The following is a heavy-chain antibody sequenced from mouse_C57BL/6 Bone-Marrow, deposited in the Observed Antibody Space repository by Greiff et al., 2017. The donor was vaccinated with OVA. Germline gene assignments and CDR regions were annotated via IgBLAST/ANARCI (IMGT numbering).Heavy chain of an antibody. V-gene: IGHV1-26*01. CDR2: INPNNGGT. CDR1: GYTFTDYY. J-gene: IGHJ1*03. D-gene: IGHD1-1*01. CDR3: ANLGSSYRYWYFDV. Sequence: EVQLQQSGPELVKPGASVKISCKASGYTFTDYYMNWVKQSHGKSLEWIGDINPNNGGTSYNQKFKGKATLTVDKSSSTAYMELRSLTSEDSAVYYCANLGSSYRYWYFDVWGTGTTVTVSS.